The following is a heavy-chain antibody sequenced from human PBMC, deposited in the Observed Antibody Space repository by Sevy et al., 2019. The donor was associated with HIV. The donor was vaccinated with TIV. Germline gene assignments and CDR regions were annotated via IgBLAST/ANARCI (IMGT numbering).Heavy chain of an antibody. Sequence: SETLSLTCTVSGGSISSNNYYWGWIRQPPGKGLEWIGSIYYSGATYYNPALKSRVTISVDTSKKQFSLKLRSVTAADTALYYCARDLYDVGNAGGFRYYYYAMDVWGQGTTVTVSS. J-gene: IGHJ6*02. D-gene: IGHD3-3*01. CDR2: IYYSGAT. CDR3: ARDLYDVGNAGGFRYYYYAMDV. V-gene: IGHV4-39*02. CDR1: GGSISSNNYY.